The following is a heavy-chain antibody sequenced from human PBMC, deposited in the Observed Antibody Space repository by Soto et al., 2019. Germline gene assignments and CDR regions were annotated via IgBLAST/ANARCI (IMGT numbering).Heavy chain of an antibody. Sequence: PGGFLRLSCAASGFTFSSYGMHWVRQAPGKGLEWVAVIWYDGSNKYYADSVKGRFTISRDNSKNTLYLQMNSLRAEDTAVYYCARDPPNYYDSSGTLDYWGQGTLVTVSS. V-gene: IGHV3-33*01. J-gene: IGHJ4*02. CDR1: GFTFSSYG. CDR3: ARDPPNYYDSSGTLDY. CDR2: IWYDGSNK. D-gene: IGHD3-22*01.